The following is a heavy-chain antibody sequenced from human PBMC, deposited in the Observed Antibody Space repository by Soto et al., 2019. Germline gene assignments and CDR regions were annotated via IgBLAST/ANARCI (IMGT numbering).Heavy chain of an antibody. CDR1: GGTFSSYA. D-gene: IGHD6-6*01. V-gene: IGHV1-69*06. J-gene: IGHJ5*02. Sequence: SVKVSCKASGGTFSSYAISWVRQAPGQGLEWMGGIIPIFGTANYVQKFQGRVTITADKSTSIAYMELSSLRSEDTAVYYCARGDSSSSVGWSDPWGQGTMVTVSS. CDR3: ARGDSSSSVGWSDP. CDR2: IIPIFGTA.